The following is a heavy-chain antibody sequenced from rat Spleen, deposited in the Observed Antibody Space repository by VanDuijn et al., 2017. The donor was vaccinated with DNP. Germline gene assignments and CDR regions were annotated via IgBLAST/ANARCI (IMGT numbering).Heavy chain of an antibody. CDR1: EFTFSDYY. CDR3: TRHEIRGSWAMDA. J-gene: IGHJ4*01. D-gene: IGHD4-4*01. CDR2: ISFTGDRT. V-gene: IGHV5-22*01. Sequence: EVQLVESGGGLVQIGRSMKLSCAASEFTFSDYYMAWVRQAPKRGLEWVATISFTGDRTYYPDSVKGRFTISRDNAKSSLYLQMTSLKSGDTATYYCTRHEIRGSWAMDAWGQGTSVTVSS.